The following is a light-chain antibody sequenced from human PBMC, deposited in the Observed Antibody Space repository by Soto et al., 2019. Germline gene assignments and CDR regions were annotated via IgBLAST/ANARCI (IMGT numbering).Light chain of an antibody. CDR2: EVS. V-gene: IGLV2-14*01. Sequence: QSALTPPASVSGSPGQSITISCTGTSSDVGGYNYVYWYQQHPGKAPKLMIYEVSNRPSGVSNRFSGSKSGNTASLTISGLQAEDEADYYCSSYTTANTYVFGTGTKVTVL. CDR1: SSDVGGYNY. CDR3: SSYTTANTYV. J-gene: IGLJ1*01.